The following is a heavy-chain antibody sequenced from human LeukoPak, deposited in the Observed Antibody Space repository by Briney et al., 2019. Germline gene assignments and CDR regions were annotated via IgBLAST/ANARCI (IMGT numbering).Heavy chain of an antibody. CDR3: PRHRRDGRYSHAFDI. CDR1: SGSFSSSSYY. CDR2: IYDSGRT. V-gene: IGHV4-39*01. J-gene: IGHJ3*02. D-gene: IGHD5-18*01. Sequence: SETLSLSCTVSSGSFSSSSYYWGWIRQPPGKGLEWSGNIYDSGRTYYHPSPRSRATTPVDTTNNQFSPKRSSVTAAATAVYCCPRHRRDGRYSHAFDIWGQGTMVTVSS.